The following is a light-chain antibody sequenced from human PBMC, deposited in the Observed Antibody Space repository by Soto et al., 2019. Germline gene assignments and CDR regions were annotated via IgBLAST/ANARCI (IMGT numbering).Light chain of an antibody. CDR1: SSDVGYHKY. V-gene: IGLV2-14*01. CDR2: GVS. Sequence: QSVLTQPASVSGSPGQSITISCTGGSSDVGYHKYVSWYQQYPGKAPKLMIYGVSNRPSGVSNRFSGSKSGNTASLTISGLQAEDEADYYCSSYTSSGTWVFGGGTQLTVL. CDR3: SSYTSSGTWV. J-gene: IGLJ3*02.